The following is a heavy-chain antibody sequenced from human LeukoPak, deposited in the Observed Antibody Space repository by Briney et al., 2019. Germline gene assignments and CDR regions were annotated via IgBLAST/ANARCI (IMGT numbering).Heavy chain of an antibody. CDR2: IGGSGGST. V-gene: IGHV3-23*01. CDR1: GFTFSSYA. CDR3: AKDGAVVASGWFDP. D-gene: IGHD3-22*01. J-gene: IGHJ5*02. Sequence: PGGSLRLSCAASGFTFSSYAMSWVRQAPGKGLEWVSGIGGSGGSTYYADSVKGRFTISGDNSKNTLYLQMNSLRAEDTAVYYCAKDGAVVASGWFDPWGQGTLVTVSS.